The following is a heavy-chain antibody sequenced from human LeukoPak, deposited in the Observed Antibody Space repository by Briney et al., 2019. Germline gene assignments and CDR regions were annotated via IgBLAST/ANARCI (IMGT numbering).Heavy chain of an antibody. V-gene: IGHV4-34*01. J-gene: IGHJ4*02. CDR2: INHSGST. CDR1: GGSFSGYY. CDR3: ARVRLTTVTDY. D-gene: IGHD4-17*01. Sequence: SETLSLTCAVYGGSFSGYYWSWIRQPPGKGLEWIGEINHSGSTNYNPFLKSRVTISVDTSKNQFSLKLSSVTAADTAVYYCARVRLTTVTDYWGQGTLVTVSS.